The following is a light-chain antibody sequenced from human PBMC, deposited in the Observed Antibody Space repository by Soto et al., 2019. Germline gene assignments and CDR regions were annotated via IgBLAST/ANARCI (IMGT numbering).Light chain of an antibody. CDR1: QSVSSY. CDR2: DAS. CDR3: QQRSNWPPIT. V-gene: IGKV3-11*01. Sequence: EIVLTQSPATLSLSPGERATLSCRASQSVSSYLAWYQQKPGQAPRLLIYDASNRATGIPARFSGSGSGTDFTLTISSLEPEHFAVYHCQQRSNWPPITFGQGTRLDI. J-gene: IGKJ5*01.